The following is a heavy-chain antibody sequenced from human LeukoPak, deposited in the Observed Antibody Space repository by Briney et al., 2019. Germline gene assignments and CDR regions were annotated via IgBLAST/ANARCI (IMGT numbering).Heavy chain of an antibody. CDR2: MNPNSGNT. J-gene: IGHJ4*02. CDR1: GYTFTSYD. V-gene: IGHV1-8*01. CDR3: AITTAAGTGTFDY. D-gene: IGHD6-13*01. Sequence: ASVKVSCKASGYTFTSYDINWVRQATGQGLEWMGWMNPNSGNTGYAQKFQGRVTMTRNTSISTAYMELSSLRSEDTAVYYCAITTAAGTGTFDYWGQGTLVTVSS.